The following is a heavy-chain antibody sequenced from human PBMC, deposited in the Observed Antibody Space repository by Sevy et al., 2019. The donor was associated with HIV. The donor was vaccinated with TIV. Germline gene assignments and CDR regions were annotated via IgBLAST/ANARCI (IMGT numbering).Heavy chain of an antibody. CDR1: GFTFSSYA. CDR3: AKDFLFVVVPAANGMDV. D-gene: IGHD2-2*01. J-gene: IGHJ6*02. V-gene: IGHV3-23*01. Sequence: GGSLRLSCAASGFTFSSYAMSWVRQAPGKGLEWVSAISGSGGSKYYADSVKGRFTISRDNSKNTLYLQMNSLRAEDTAVYCGAKDFLFVVVPAANGMDVWGQGTTVTVSS. CDR2: ISGSGGSK.